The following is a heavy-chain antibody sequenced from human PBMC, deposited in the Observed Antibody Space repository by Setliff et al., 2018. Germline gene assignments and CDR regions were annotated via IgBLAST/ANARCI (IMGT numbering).Heavy chain of an antibody. Sequence: PGGSLRLSCAASGFTISYYAIHWVRQAPGKGLEWVAVSRYAENYQYYADSVKGRFTISRDNAYNSLSLQMSSLTAEDTGVYYCVRRLHYLPVGDSWGQGTLVTVSS. D-gene: IGHD2-21*02. CDR1: GFTISYYA. CDR3: VRRLHYLPVGDS. CDR2: SRYAENYQ. V-gene: IGHV3-30-3*01. J-gene: IGHJ4*02.